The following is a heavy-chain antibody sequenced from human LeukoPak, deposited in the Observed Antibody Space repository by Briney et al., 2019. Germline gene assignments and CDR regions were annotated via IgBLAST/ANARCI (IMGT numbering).Heavy chain of an antibody. D-gene: IGHD6-19*01. V-gene: IGHV3-30-3*01. CDR2: ITYNGTHE. Sequence: PGGSLRLSCAASGFTFSIYAIHWVRQAPGKGLEWVAGITYNGTHEYYPDSLKGRFTISRDNSKNTLYLQMNSLRAEDTALYYCARDRGGSGWYYFDYWGQGTLVTVSS. CDR3: ARDRGGSGWYYFDY. CDR1: GFTFSIYA. J-gene: IGHJ4*02.